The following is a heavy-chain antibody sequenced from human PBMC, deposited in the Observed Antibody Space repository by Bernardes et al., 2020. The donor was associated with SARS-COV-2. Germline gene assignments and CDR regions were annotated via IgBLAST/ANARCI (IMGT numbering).Heavy chain of an antibody. D-gene: IGHD6-6*01. J-gene: IGHJ4*02. CDR3: ARIYSTSSFDFDY. Sequence: GGSLRLCCAASGFTFSTFWMTWVRQAPGKGLEWVANINQDGSDKYYVDSVKGRFTISRDNAKNSLFMQMNTLRAEDTAVYYCARIYSTSSFDFDYWGQGTLVTVSS. CDR1: GFTFSTFW. V-gene: IGHV3-7*01. CDR2: INQDGSDK.